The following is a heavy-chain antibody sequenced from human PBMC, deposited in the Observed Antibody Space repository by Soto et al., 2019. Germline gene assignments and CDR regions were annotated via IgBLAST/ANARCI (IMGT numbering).Heavy chain of an antibody. V-gene: IGHV4-31*03. Sequence: NPSETLSLTCTVSGDSLSSGGHYWSWIRQHPGKGLEWIGHIYDSVNTYYSPSLRSRVTISADMSKNQFSLNLRSVTAADTAVYYCARVDHRGYFAILTDYWGQGTLVTV. CDR2: IYDSVNT. D-gene: IGHD3-9*01. J-gene: IGHJ4*02. CDR3: ARVDHRGYFAILTDY. CDR1: GDSLSSGGHY.